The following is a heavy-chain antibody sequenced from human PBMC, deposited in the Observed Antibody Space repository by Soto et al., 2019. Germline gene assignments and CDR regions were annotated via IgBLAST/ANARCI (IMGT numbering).Heavy chain of an antibody. Sequence: QVQLVECGGGVVQPGRSLRLSCAASGFTFSSFAMHWVRQAPGKGLEWLAVISSDVVNYYYAESVKGRFTISRDNSKNTLYLQMNSLRNEDTAVYSCASGGAWTPEGLGYWGQGTLVTVSS. V-gene: IGHV3-30-3*01. J-gene: IGHJ4*02. CDR1: GFTFSSFA. D-gene: IGHD2-15*01. CDR3: ASGGAWTPEGLGY. CDR2: ISSDVVNY.